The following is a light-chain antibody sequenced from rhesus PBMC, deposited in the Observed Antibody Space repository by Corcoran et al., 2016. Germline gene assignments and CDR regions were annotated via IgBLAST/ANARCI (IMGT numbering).Light chain of an antibody. CDR2: VAS. Sequence: DIQMTQSPSSLSASVGDRVTVTCRASQAINKELSWYQQKPVKAPPLLIYVASSWGPGVSSRISGSGSGTDYPLTSSSLQPEDVATYYCLQDYSTPWTFGQGTKVEIK. CDR3: LQDYSTPWT. CDR1: QAINKE. V-gene: IGKV1-94*01. J-gene: IGKJ1*01.